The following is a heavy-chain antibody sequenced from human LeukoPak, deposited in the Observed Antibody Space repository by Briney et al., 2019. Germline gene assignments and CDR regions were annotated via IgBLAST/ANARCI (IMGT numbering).Heavy chain of an antibody. CDR3: ASQAWTAWFDP. CDR1: GGSISSYY. D-gene: IGHD3/OR15-3a*01. CDR2: IYYSGST. J-gene: IGHJ5*02. Sequence: PSETLSLTCTVSGGSISSYYWSWIRQPPGKGLEWIGYIYYSGSTNYNPSLKSRVTISVDTSKNQFSLKLSSVTAADTAVYYCASQAWTAWFDPWGQGTLVTVSS. V-gene: IGHV4-59*12.